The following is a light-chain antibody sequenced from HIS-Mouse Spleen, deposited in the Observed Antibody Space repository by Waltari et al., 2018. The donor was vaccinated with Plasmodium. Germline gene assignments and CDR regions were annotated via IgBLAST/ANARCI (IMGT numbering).Light chain of an antibody. CDR1: HGNSSY. Sequence: AIRMTQYPSSFSASTGDRVTITCRASHGNSSYLAWYQQKQGKAPKLLIYAASTLQSGVPSRFSGSGSGTDFTLTISCLQSEDFATYYCQQYYSYLLTFGGGTKVEIK. J-gene: IGKJ4*01. CDR3: QQYYSYLLT. CDR2: AAS. V-gene: IGKV1-8*01.